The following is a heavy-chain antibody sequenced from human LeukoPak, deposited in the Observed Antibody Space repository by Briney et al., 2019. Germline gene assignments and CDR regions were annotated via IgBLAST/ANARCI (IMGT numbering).Heavy chain of an antibody. V-gene: IGHV1-2*02. CDR2: INPNSGGT. D-gene: IGHD3-22*01. CDR3: ARVSSGYNLCDPDY. CDR1: GYTFTGYY. J-gene: IGHJ4*02. Sequence: ASVKVSCKASGYTFTGYYMHWVRQAPGQGLEWMGWINPNSGGTNYAQKFQGRVTMTRDTSISTAYMELSRLRSDDTAVYYCARVSSGYNLCDPDYWGQGTLVTVSS.